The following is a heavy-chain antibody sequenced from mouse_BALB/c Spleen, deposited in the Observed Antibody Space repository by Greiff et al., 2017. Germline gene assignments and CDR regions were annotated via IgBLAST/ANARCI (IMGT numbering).Heavy chain of an antibody. D-gene: IGHD2-14*01. V-gene: IGHV5-12-2*01. J-gene: IGHJ4*01. CDR3: ARQNYRYDGYYAMDY. Sequence: EVQVVESGGGLVQPGGSLKLSCAASGFTFSSYTMSWVRQTPEKRLEWVAYISNGGGSTYYPDTVKGRFTISRDNAKNTLYLQMSSLKSEDTAMYYCARQNYRYDGYYAMDYWGQGTSVTVSS. CDR1: GFTFSSYT. CDR2: ISNGGGST.